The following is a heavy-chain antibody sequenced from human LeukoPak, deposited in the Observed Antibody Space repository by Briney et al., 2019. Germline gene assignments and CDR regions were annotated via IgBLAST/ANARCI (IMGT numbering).Heavy chain of an antibody. J-gene: IGHJ3*02. CDR2: IIPIFGTA. D-gene: IGHD1-26*01. CDR1: GGTFSSYA. V-gene: IGHV1-69*05. CDR3: ARVVRERGRNRADDAFDI. Sequence: ASVKVSCKASGGTFSSYAISWVRQAPGQGLEWMGGIIPIFGTANYAQKFQGRVTITTGESTSTAYMELSSLRSEDTAVYYCARVVRERGRNRADDAFDIWGQGTMVTVSS.